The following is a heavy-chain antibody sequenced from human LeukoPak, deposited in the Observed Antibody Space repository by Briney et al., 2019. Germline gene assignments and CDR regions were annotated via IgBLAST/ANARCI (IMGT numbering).Heavy chain of an antibody. Sequence: GASVKVSCKASGYIFISYYIHWVQQAPGQGLEWMGVINPSDGSTNYAQKFQGRVTMTRDTSTRTIYMQLSSLRSEDTAVYYCARDVAREFDYWGQGALVTVSS. CDR2: INPSDGST. CDR1: GYIFISYY. D-gene: IGHD5-24*01. V-gene: IGHV1-46*01. CDR3: ARDVAREFDY. J-gene: IGHJ4*02.